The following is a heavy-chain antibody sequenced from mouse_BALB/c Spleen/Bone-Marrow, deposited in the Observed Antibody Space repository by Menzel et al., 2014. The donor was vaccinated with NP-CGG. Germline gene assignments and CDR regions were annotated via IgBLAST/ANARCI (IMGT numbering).Heavy chain of an antibody. V-gene: IGHV10-1*02. Sequence: EVKLVESGGGLVQPKGSLKLSCAASGFTFNTYAMNWVRQAPGKGLEWAARIRSKSNNYATYYADSVKDRFTISRDDSQSMLYLQMNNLKTEDTAMYYCVRRNPYWYFDVWGAGTTVTVSS. CDR1: GFTFNTYA. D-gene: IGHD2-1*01. CDR3: VRRNPYWYFDV. J-gene: IGHJ1*01. CDR2: IRSKSNNYAT.